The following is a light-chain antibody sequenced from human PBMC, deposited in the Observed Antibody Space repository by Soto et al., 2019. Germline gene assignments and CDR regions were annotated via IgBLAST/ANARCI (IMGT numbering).Light chain of an antibody. CDR3: SSYTSSTLVV. CDR2: DVS. V-gene: IGLV2-14*03. J-gene: IGLJ2*01. CDR1: SSDVGGYKY. Sequence: QSALTQPASVSGSPGQSITISCTGTSSDVGGYKYVSWYQQHPGKAPQLMIYDVSDRPSGVSNRFSGSKSGNTASLTISGLQAEDEADYYCSSYTSSTLVVFGGGTKLTVL.